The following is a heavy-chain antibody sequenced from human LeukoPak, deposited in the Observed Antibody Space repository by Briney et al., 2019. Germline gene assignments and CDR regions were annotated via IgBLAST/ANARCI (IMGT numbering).Heavy chain of an antibody. CDR2: ISSSSSYI. CDR1: GFTFSSYS. J-gene: IGHJ4*02. V-gene: IGHV3-21*01. CDR3: ARGNIGYSSGWYSSIRSRYFDY. Sequence: PGGSPRLSCAASGFTFSSYSMNWVRQAPGKGLEWVSSISSSSSYIYYADSVKGRFTISRDNAKNSLYLQMNSLRAEDTAVYYCARGNIGYSSGWYSSIRSRYFDYWGQGTLVTVSS. D-gene: IGHD6-19*01.